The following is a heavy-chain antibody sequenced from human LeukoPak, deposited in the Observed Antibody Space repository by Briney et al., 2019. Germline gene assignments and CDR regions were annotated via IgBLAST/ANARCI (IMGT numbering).Heavy chain of an antibody. Sequence: ASVKVSCKASGYTFSSYAISWVRQAPGQGLEWMGWISAYNGNTNYAQKLQGRVTMTTDTSTSTAYMELRSLRSDDTAVYYCAIEDVATRRHYWGQGTLVTVSS. CDR2: ISAYNGNT. J-gene: IGHJ4*02. D-gene: IGHD2-15*01. CDR3: AIEDVATRRHY. V-gene: IGHV1-18*01. CDR1: GYTFSSYA.